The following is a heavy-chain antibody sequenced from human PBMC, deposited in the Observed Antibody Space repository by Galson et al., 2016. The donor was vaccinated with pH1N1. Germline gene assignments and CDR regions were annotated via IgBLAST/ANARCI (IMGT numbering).Heavy chain of an antibody. CDR1: GGSFSSFA. D-gene: IGHD4-17*01. CDR3: ARADYGDYVGYFDY. CDR2: INPSGGST. V-gene: IGHV1-46*01. Sequence: SVKVSCKASGGSFSSFAISWVRQAPGQGLEWMGIINPSGGSTRYAQKFQGRVTMTRATSTSPVYMELSSLRSEDTAVYYCARADYGDYVGYFDYCGQGTLFTVSS. J-gene: IGHJ4*02.